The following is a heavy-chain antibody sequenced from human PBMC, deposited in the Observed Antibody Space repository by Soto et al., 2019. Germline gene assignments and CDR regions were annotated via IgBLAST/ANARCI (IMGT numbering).Heavy chain of an antibody. J-gene: IGHJ6*02. Sequence: HPGGSLRLSCTASGFTFSNYGMHWVRQAPGKGLEWVAVISYDGSNKYNADSVKGRFTISRDNSKNTLFLQMNSLRVEDTAVYYCAKDRLEWLLSPRYGMDVWGQGTTVTVSS. CDR3: AKDRLEWLLSPRYGMDV. CDR2: ISYDGSNK. D-gene: IGHD3-3*01. CDR1: GFTFSNYG. V-gene: IGHV3-30*18.